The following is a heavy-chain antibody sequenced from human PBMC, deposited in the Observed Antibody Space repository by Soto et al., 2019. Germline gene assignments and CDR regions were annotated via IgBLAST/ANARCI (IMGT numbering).Heavy chain of an antibody. CDR1: GGTFSSYA. Sequence: SVKGYCKASGGTFSSYAISWVRQAPGQVLEWMGGIIPIFGTANYAQKFQGRVTITADESTSTAYMELSSLRSEDTAVYYCARASPPYCGGDCYNPYGMDVWGQGTTVTVSS. CDR3: ARASPPYCGGDCYNPYGMDV. J-gene: IGHJ6*02. D-gene: IGHD2-21*02. CDR2: IIPIFGTA. V-gene: IGHV1-69*01.